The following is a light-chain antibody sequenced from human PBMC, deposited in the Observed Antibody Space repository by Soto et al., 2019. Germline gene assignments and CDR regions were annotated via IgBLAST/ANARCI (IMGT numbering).Light chain of an antibody. J-gene: IGLJ3*02. V-gene: IGLV2-14*01. CDR2: EVS. CDR1: SSDVGGYNY. CDR3: SSYTSTTTWV. Sequence: QSALTQPASVSGSPGQSITISCTGTSSDVGGYNYVSWYQHHPGKAPKLMIYEVSDRPSGVSNRFSGSKPGNTASLTISGLQAEDEADYYCSSYTSTTTWVFGGGTQLTVL.